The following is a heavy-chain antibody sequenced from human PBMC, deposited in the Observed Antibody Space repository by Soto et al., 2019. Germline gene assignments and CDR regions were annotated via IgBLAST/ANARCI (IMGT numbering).Heavy chain of an antibody. D-gene: IGHD2-21*02. J-gene: IGHJ3*01. CDR3: VAELYSGGGCCSFDF. Sequence: GASVKVSCKTSGFTFTNSAGQWGRQARGQRLEWIGWIIVASGRTNYAREVQERVTISRDTSTATAYMELSGLRSEDTAVYYCVAELYSGGGCCSFDFWGQGTMVTVSS. V-gene: IGHV1-58*01. CDR2: IIVASGRT. CDR1: GFTFTNSA.